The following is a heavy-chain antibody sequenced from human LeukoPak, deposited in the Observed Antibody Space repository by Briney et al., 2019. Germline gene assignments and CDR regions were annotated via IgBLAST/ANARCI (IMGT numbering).Heavy chain of an antibody. Sequence: GASVKVSCKASGYTFTGYYMHWVRQAPGQGLEWMGWINPNTGGTNYAQKFQGRVTMTRDTSISTAYMELSRLRSDDTAVYYCAREMDYYDSSGYLPRDAFDIWGQGTMVTVSS. D-gene: IGHD3-22*01. CDR3: AREMDYYDSSGYLPRDAFDI. V-gene: IGHV1-2*02. CDR2: INPNTGGT. J-gene: IGHJ3*02. CDR1: GYTFTGYY.